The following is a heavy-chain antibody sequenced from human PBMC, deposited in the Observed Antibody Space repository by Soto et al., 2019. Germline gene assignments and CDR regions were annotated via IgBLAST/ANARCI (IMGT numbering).Heavy chain of an antibody. CDR2: FYSSGSP. CDR1: GCSRSCDH. V-gene: IGHV4-59*01. Sequence: SLSLTCPLSGCSRSCDHCSGLPESAVQGLEWIGYFYSSGSPPHNTSLKSRVSISEDRSKNQFFLKLSSVSAADTAVYYCARRGYNWNDGRDSWYSEYWGQGTLVNVSS. D-gene: IGHD1-1*01. CDR3: ARRGYNWNDGRDSWYSEY. J-gene: IGHJ4*02.